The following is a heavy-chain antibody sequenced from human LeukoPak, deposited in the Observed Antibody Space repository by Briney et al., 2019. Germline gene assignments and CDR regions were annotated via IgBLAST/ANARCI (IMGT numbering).Heavy chain of an antibody. CDR1: GYTFTSYY. V-gene: IGHV1-46*01. CDR3: ARDDSSGYYSRWAREGGGYFDY. J-gene: IGHJ4*02. CDR2: INPSGGST. D-gene: IGHD3-22*01. Sequence: ASVKLSCKASGYTFTSYYMHWVRQAPGQGLEWMGIINPSGGSTSYAQKFQGRVTMTRDTSTSTVYMELSSLRSEDTAVYYCARDDSSGYYSRWAREGGGYFDYWGQGTLVTVSS.